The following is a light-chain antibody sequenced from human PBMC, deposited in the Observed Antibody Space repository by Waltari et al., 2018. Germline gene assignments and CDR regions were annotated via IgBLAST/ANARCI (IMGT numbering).Light chain of an antibody. CDR2: EDK. CDR1: ELPKTY. Sequence: SYELTQPPSVSVSPGQTARSTCSGDELPKTYTYWYQQKSGQAPVLVIYEDKKRPSGIPERFSGSSSGTRATLTISGARVEDEADYYCYSLDTNDNHRVFGGGTKLTVL. J-gene: IGLJ2*01. V-gene: IGLV3-10*01. CDR3: YSLDTNDNHRV.